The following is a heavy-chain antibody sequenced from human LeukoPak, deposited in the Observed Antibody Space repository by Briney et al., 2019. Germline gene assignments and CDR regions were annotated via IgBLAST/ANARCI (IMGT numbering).Heavy chain of an antibody. V-gene: IGHV3-21*01. CDR1: GFTFSSYS. CDR3: AREGFSPNWFDP. Sequence: TGGSLRLSCAASGFTFSSYSMNWVRQAPGKGLEWVSSISSSSSYIYYADSVKGRFTISRDNAKNSLYLQMNSPRAEDTAVYYCAREGFSPNWFDPWGQGTLVTVSS. CDR2: ISSSSSYI. D-gene: IGHD3-3*01. J-gene: IGHJ5*02.